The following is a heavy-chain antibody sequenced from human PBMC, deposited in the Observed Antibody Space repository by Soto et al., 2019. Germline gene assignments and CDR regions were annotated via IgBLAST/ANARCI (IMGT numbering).Heavy chain of an antibody. CDR3: ARDGGRGSGSYYVFDY. V-gene: IGHV3-49*03. CDR1: GFSFGEHG. CDR2: MRSKTYGGTI. Sequence: QPGGSLRLSCTASGFSFGEHGMSWFRQAPGKGLQWVGFMRSKTYGGTIDYAASVKGRFTISRDDSKSIAYLQMNSLRAEDTAVYYCARDGGRGSGSYYVFDYWGQGTLVTVSS. D-gene: IGHD3-10*01. J-gene: IGHJ4*02.